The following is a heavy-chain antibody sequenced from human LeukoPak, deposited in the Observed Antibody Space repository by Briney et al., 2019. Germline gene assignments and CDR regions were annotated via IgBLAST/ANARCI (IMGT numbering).Heavy chain of an antibody. D-gene: IGHD4-17*01. Sequence: PGGSLRLSCAASGFTFSSYGMHWVRQAPGKGLEWVAVISYDGSNKYYADSVKGRFTISRDNSKNTLYLQMNSLRAEDTAVYYCARGPYGDYIDAFDYWGQGTLVTVSS. CDR2: ISYDGSNK. CDR1: GFTFSSYG. V-gene: IGHV3-30*03. CDR3: ARGPYGDYIDAFDY. J-gene: IGHJ4*02.